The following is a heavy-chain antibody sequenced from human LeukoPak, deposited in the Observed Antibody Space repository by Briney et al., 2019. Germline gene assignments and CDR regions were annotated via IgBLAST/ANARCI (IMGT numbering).Heavy chain of an antibody. V-gene: IGHV4-59*02. Sequence: NPSETLSLTCNVSGATVTTHYWSWIRQPPGGGLEWLGFIYYNGRSGTTNYNPSLKSRVTISLDTSKNHFSLRLTSVIGADTAVYFCVRRVDVAKIDYWGQGTVVTVSS. D-gene: IGHD2-15*01. J-gene: IGHJ4*02. CDR2: IYYNGRSGTT. CDR1: GATVTTHY. CDR3: VRRVDVAKIDY.